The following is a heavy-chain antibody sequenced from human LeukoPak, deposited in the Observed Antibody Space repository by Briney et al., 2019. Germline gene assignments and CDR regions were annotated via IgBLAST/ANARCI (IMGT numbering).Heavy chain of an antibody. J-gene: IGHJ6*02. CDR3: AKDPDYYYGMDV. CDR1: GFTLSSYA. V-gene: IGHV3-23*01. CDR2: ISGSGGST. Sequence: GGSLSLSCAASGFTLSSYAMRWVRQAPGKGLEWVSAISGSGGSTYYADSVKGRVTISRDNSKNTLYLQMNSLRAEDTAVYYCAKDPDYYYGMDVWGQGTTVTVSS.